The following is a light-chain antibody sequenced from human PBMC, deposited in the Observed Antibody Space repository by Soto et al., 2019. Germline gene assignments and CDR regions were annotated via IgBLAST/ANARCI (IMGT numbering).Light chain of an antibody. Sequence: QSVLTQPASVSGSPGQSITISCIGTTSDVGGYNYVSWYQQHPGKAPKLMIYEVSDRPSGISNRFSGSKSGNTASLTISGLQAEDEADYYCASYTTGSTLVVFGGGTQLTVL. CDR2: EVS. CDR1: TSDVGGYNY. V-gene: IGLV2-14*01. CDR3: ASYTTGSTLVV. J-gene: IGLJ2*01.